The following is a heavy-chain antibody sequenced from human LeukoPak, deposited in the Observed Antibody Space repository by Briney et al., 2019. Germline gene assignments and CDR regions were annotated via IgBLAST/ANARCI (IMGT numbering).Heavy chain of an antibody. CDR1: GGSISSGDYY. CDR2: IYYSGST. J-gene: IGHJ4*02. V-gene: IGHV4-30-4*01. CDR3: ARGGDYVYFDY. Sequence: PSETLSLTCTVSGGSISSGDYYWSWIRQPPGKGLEWIGYIYYSGSTYYNPSLKSRVTISVDTSKNQFSLKLSSVTAADTAVYYCARGGDYVYFDYWGQGTLVTVSS. D-gene: IGHD4-17*01.